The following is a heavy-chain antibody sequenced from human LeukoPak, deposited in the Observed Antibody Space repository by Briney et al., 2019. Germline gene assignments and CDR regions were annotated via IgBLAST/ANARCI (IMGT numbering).Heavy chain of an antibody. CDR1: GFSLSTSGMC. CDR3: ARTTYYYDSSGYYYDY. V-gene: IGHV2-70*11. J-gene: IGHJ4*02. Sequence: SGPTLVNPTQTLTLTCTFSGFSLSTSGMCASWIRQPPGKALEWLARIDWDDDKYYSTSLKTRLTISKDTSKNQVVLTMTNMDPVDTATYYCARTTYYYDSSGYYYDYWGQGTLVTVSS. D-gene: IGHD3-22*01. CDR2: IDWDDDK.